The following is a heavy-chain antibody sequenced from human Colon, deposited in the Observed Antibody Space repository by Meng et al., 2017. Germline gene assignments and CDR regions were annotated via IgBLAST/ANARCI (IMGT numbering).Heavy chain of an antibody. V-gene: IGHV3-7*01. CDR1: GFTFSSYY. D-gene: IGHD4-17*01. J-gene: IGHJ4*02. CDR3: ARGIGDYALFAH. Sequence: GGSLRLSCAASGFTFSSYYMSWVRQAAGRGLEWVANIAQDGNDRYYVGSVRDRFTISRDNAKNSLYLQMNSLRAEDTGVYYCARGIGDYALFAHWGQGTLVTGSS. CDR2: IAQDGNDR.